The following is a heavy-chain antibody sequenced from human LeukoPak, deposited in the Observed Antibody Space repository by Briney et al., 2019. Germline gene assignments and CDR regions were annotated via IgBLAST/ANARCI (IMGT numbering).Heavy chain of an antibody. D-gene: IGHD2-21*02. V-gene: IGHV6-1*01. Sequence: SQTLSLTCAISGDTVSSNSAAWNWIRQSPSRGLEWLGRTYYRSKWSNDYAVSVNSRITINPDTSKNQFSLQLNSVTPEDTAVYYCAAELYGGIFGHCCSFAYWGQGTLVTVSS. CDR1: GDTVSSNSAA. CDR3: AAELYGGIFGHCCSFAY. CDR2: TYYRSKWSN. J-gene: IGHJ4*02.